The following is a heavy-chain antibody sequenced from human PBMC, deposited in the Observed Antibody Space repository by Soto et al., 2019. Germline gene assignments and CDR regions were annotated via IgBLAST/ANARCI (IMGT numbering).Heavy chain of an antibody. D-gene: IGHD2-8*01. CDR2: IIPIFGTA. Sequence: QVQLVQSGAEVKKPGSSVKVSCKASGGTFSSYAISWVRQAPGQGLEWMGGIIPIFGTANYAQKFRGRVTIPADESTSTAYMELSSLRSEDTAVYYCARLLMVYATNWYFDLWGRGTLVTVSS. J-gene: IGHJ2*01. CDR1: GGTFSSYA. CDR3: ARLLMVYATNWYFDL. V-gene: IGHV1-69*01.